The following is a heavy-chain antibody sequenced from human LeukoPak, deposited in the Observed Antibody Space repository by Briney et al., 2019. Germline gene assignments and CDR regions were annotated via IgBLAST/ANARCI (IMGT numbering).Heavy chain of an antibody. D-gene: IGHD6-13*01. CDR3: ARDIAAAGTFDY. CDR2: IYHSGST. V-gene: IGHV4-38-2*02. Sequence: SETLSLTCTVSGYSISSGYYWGWIRQPPGKGLEWIGSIYHSGSTYYNPSLKSRVTISVDTSKNQFSLKLSSVTAADTAVYYCARDIAAAGTFDYWGQGTLVTVSS. J-gene: IGHJ4*02. CDR1: GYSISSGYY.